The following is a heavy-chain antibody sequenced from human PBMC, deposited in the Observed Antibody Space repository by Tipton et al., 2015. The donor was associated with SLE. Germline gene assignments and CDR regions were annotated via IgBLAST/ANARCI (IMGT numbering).Heavy chain of an antibody. V-gene: IGHV4-59*11. CDR2: IYYSGST. D-gene: IGHD1-26*01. Sequence: TLSLTCTVSGGSISSHYWSWIRQPPGKGLEWIGHIYYSGSTYYNPSLKSRVTISVDTSKNQFSLKLSSVTAADTAVYYCARDPSYLGAPPDYWGQGTLVTVSS. CDR1: GGSISSHY. CDR3: ARDPSYLGAPPDY. J-gene: IGHJ4*02.